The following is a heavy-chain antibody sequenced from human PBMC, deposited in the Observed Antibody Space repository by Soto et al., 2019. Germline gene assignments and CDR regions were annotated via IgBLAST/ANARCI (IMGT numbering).Heavy chain of an antibody. CDR1: GDSITSGGYY. Sequence: SETLSLTCTVSGDSITSGGYYWSWLRQPPGKGLEWIGYIYHSGGASYNPSLRGRAVISIDTSKNQFSLRLNAVTAADTAVYYCAFPATADFDYWGKGILVTVSS. J-gene: IGHJ4*02. CDR3: AFPATADFDY. V-gene: IGHV4-31*03. D-gene: IGHD6-13*01. CDR2: IYHSGGA.